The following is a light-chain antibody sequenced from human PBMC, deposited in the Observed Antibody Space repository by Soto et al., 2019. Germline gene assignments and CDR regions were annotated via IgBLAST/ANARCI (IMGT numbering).Light chain of an antibody. Sequence: LILTQSPGTLSLSPGERAILSCRASESVRNNSLAWYQQHPGQAPRLLIFGASSRATGIPDRFTGTGSGADFSTTISRLEPDDYAVFFCHHHGYGADTFGQGTKLEIK. CDR1: ESVRNNS. V-gene: IGKV3-20*01. J-gene: IGKJ2*01. CDR2: GAS. CDR3: HHHGYGADT.